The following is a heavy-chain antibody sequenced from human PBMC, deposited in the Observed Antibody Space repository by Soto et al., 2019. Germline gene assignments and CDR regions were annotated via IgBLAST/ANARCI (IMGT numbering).Heavy chain of an antibody. J-gene: IGHJ6*02. D-gene: IGHD5-12*01. CDR3: AKDRVEMATITGYYGMDV. V-gene: IGHV3-9*01. CDR1: GFTFDDYA. CDR2: ISWNSGSI. Sequence: PGGSLRLSCAASGFTFDDYAMHWVRQAPGKGLEWVSGISWNSGSIGYADSVKGRFTISRDNAKNSLYLQMNSLRAGVTALYYCAKDRVEMATITGYYGMDVWGQGTTVTVSS.